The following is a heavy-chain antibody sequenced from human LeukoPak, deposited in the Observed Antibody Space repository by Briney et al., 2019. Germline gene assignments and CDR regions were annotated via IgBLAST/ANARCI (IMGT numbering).Heavy chain of an antibody. J-gene: IGHJ4*02. CDR3: AAVVRSGSPFDY. V-gene: IGHV3-74*01. CDR2: INGDGSST. Sequence: GGSLRLSCAASGFTFSSYWVHWVRQAPGKGLVLVSRINGDGSSTSYADSVKGRFTISRDNAKNTLYLQMTSLRVEDTAVYYCAAVVRSGSPFDYWGQGTLVTVSS. CDR1: GFTFSSYW. D-gene: IGHD6-25*01.